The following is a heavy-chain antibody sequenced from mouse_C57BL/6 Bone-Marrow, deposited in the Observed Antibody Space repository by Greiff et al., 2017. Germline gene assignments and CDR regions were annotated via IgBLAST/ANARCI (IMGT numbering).Heavy chain of an antibody. D-gene: IGHD5-1*01. Sequence: QVQLQQPGAELVKPGASVKMSCKASGYTFTSYWITWVKQRPGQGLEWIGDIYPGSGSTNYTEKFKSKATLTVDTSSSTAYMQLRSLTSEDSAVYYCARRRVQVWYVDVWGTGTTVTVSS. V-gene: IGHV1-55*01. J-gene: IGHJ1*03. CDR2: IYPGSGST. CDR3: ARRRVQVWYVDV. CDR1: GYTFTSYW.